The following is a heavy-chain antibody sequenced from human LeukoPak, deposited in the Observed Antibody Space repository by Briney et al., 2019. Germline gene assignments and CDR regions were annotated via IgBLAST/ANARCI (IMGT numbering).Heavy chain of an antibody. CDR2: INHSGST. CDR3: ASAPPRYFDWLSHIPPPRYFDY. V-gene: IGHV4-34*01. J-gene: IGHJ4*02. Sequence: PSETLSLTCAVYGGSFSGYYWSWIRQPPGKGLEWIGEINHSGSTNYNPSLKSRVTISVDTSKNQFSLELSSVTAADTAVYYCASAPPRYFDWLSHIPPPRYFDYWGQGTLVTVSS. CDR1: GGSFSGYY. D-gene: IGHD3-9*01.